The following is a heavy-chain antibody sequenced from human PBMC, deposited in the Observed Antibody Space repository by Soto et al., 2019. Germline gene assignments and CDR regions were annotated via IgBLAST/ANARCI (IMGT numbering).Heavy chain of an antibody. CDR3: ARLGKYYQSLDP. V-gene: IGHV4-59*08. J-gene: IGHJ5*02. Sequence: PXXTLSLTCTVSCGSIGSYYWSWIRQPPGKGLEWVGYXYYAGXTSYNHYLKRXXTISLETXXSQFYLRLSSVTAADTAVYYCARLGKYYQSLDPWGPGTLVTVSS. CDR1: CGSIGSYY. CDR2: XYYAGXT. D-gene: IGHD2-2*01.